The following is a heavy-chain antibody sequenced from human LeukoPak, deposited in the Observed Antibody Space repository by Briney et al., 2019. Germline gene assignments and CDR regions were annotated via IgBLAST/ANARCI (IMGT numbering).Heavy chain of an antibody. CDR3: ARILPGYSSGWPDY. CDR1: GGSISSYY. J-gene: IGHJ4*02. D-gene: IGHD6-19*01. CDR2: IYYSGST. Sequence: SETLSLTCTVSGGSISSYYWSWIRQPPGKGLEWIGYIYYSGSTNYNPSLKSRVTISVDTSKNQFSLKLSSVTAADTAVYYCARILPGYSSGWPDYWGQGTLVTVSS. V-gene: IGHV4-59*01.